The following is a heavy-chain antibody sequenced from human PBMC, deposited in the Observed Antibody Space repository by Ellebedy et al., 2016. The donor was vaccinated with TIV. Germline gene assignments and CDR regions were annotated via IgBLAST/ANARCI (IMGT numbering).Heavy chain of an antibody. D-gene: IGHD2-15*01. CDR1: GFTFDDYA. CDR2: ISWNSGSI. Sequence: PGGSLRLSCAASGFTFDDYAMHWVRQAPGKGMEWVSGISWNSGSIGYADSVKGRFTISRDNAKNSLYLQMNSLRAEDTAVYYCARDYRGSPLGYWGQGTLVTVSS. J-gene: IGHJ4*02. V-gene: IGHV3-9*01. CDR3: ARDYRGSPLGY.